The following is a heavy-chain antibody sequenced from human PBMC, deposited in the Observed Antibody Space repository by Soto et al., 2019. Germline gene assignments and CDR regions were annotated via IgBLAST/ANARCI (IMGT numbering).Heavy chain of an antibody. CDR1: GGSISSSSYY. J-gene: IGHJ6*02. Sequence: SETLSLTCTVSGGSISSSSYYWGWIRQPPGKGLEWIGSIYYSGSTYYNPSLKSRVIISVDTSKNQFSLKLSSVTAADTAVYYCARQGRDPSYYYYGMDVWGQGTTVTVSS. CDR3: ARQGRDPSYYYYGMDV. CDR2: IYYSGST. V-gene: IGHV4-39*01.